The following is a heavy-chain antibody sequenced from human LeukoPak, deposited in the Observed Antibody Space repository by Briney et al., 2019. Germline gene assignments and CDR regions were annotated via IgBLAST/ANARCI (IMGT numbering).Heavy chain of an antibody. V-gene: IGHV3-30-3*01. CDR2: ISYDGSNK. CDR3: ARIQRGLWFGELPDY. CDR1: GFTFSSYA. Sequence: GGSLRLSCAASGFTFSSYAMHWVRQAPGKGLEWVAVISYDGSNKYSADSVKGRFTISRDNSKDTLYLQMNSLRAEDTAVYYCARIQRGLWFGELPDYWGQGTLVTVSS. D-gene: IGHD3-10*01. J-gene: IGHJ4*02.